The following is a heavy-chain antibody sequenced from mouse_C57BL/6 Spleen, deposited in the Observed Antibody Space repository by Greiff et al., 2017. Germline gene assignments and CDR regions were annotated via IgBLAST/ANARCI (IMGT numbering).Heavy chain of an antibody. CDR2: IRLKSDNYAT. D-gene: IGHD3-2*02. V-gene: IGHV6-3*01. CDR3: TAQATVAY. J-gene: IGHJ3*01. CDR1: GFTFSNYW. Sequence: EVKLVESGGGLVQPGGSMKLSCVASGFTFSNYWMNWVRQSPEKGLEWVAQIRLKSDNYATHYAESVKGRFTISRDDSKSSVYLQMNNLRAEDTGIYYCTAQATVAYWGQGTLVTVSA.